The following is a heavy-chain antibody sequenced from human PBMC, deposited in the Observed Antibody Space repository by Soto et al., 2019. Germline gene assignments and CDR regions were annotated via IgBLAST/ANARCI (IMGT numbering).Heavy chain of an antibody. V-gene: IGHV1-18*04. J-gene: IGHJ4*02. CDR1: GYIYTNYG. Sequence: QVQLAQSGPEVKKTGASVKVSCKASGYIYTNYGLSWLRQAPGQGLEWVGWISAYTGATDYAKTFKDRVTLTIDTSPTTGYMEVRSLTSDDTATYYCARDKGEGGASLVDYWGQGTLVTVSS. D-gene: IGHD2-21*01. CDR3: ARDKGEGGASLVDY. CDR2: ISAYTGAT.